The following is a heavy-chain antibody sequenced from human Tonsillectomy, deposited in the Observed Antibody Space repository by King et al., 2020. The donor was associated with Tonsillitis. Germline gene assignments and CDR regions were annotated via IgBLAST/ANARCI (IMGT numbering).Heavy chain of an antibody. CDR3: TRDPEPGIVATGTIGAFDI. D-gene: IGHD6-13*01. V-gene: IGHV3-49*05. CDR2: IRSKAYGGTT. J-gene: IGHJ3*02. Sequence: VQLVESGGGLVKPGRSLRLSCKASGFTFGDYAINWFRQAPGKGLEWVGFIRSKAYGGTTEYAASVKGRFTISRDDSKSIAYLQMNSLKTEDTAVYYCTRDPEPGIVATGTIGAFDIWGQGTMVTVSS. CDR1: GFTFGDYA.